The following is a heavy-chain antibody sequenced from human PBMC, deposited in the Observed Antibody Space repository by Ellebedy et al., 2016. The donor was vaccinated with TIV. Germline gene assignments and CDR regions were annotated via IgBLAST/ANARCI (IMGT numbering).Heavy chain of an antibody. V-gene: IGHV3-30*03. CDR1: GFTFSDSV. CDR3: ARDMRITMIVVVISWYFDL. CDR2: ISVDGRAV. D-gene: IGHD3-22*01. Sequence: GGSLRLXCVGFGFTFSDSVMHWVRQDPGKGLDWVAGISVDGRAVRYPDSVKGRFTISRDNAQNTVYLQMNSLRLEDTAVYYCARDMRITMIVVVISWYFDLWGRGTLVTVSS. J-gene: IGHJ2*01.